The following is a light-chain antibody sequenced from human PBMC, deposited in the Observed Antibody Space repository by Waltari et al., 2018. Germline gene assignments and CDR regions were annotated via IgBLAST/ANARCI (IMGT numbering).Light chain of an antibody. CDR3: ASWDESHYV. J-gene: IGLJ1*01. CDR1: ISNPGSNY. V-gene: IGLV1-47*01. CDR2: RNN. Sequence: QSVLTQPPSASGTPGQRVAISCSASISNPGSNYLYWYQQLPGTAPQLLIYRNNQRPSGVPDRFSASKYGTSASLAIDGLRSEDEAVYYCASWDESHYVFGSGTKVTVL.